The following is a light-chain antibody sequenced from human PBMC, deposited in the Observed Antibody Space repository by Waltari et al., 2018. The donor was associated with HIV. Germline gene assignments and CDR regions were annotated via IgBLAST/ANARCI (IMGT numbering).Light chain of an antibody. V-gene: IGLV2-14*03. CDR2: DVK. Sequence: QSALSQPASVSASPGQSVAISCSGSASDIGRYNYVSWYQPHPHAAPTLILFDVKKRPSGSSDRFSGSKSGTTASLTISTVRTDDEADYYCASYTVNSTGVFGTGTKLSVL. J-gene: IGLJ1*01. CDR1: ASDIGRYNY. CDR3: ASYTVNSTGV.